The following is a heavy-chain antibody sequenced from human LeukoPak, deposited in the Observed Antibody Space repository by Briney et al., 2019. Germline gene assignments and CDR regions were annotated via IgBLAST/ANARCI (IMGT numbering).Heavy chain of an antibody. CDR3: ARRAYGSGSYFFDY. V-gene: IGHV3-48*04. CDR1: GFTFSSYT. CDR2: ISSSGSTI. D-gene: IGHD3-10*01. Sequence: GGSLRLSCAASGFTFSSYTMSWVRQAPGKGLEWVSYISSSGSTIYYADSVKGRFTISRDNAKNSLYLQMNSLRAEDTAVYYCARRAYGSGSYFFDYWGQGTLVTVSS. J-gene: IGHJ4*02.